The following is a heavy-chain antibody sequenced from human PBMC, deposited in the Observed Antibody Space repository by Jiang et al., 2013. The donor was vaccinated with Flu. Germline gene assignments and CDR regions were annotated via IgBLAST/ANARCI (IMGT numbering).Heavy chain of an antibody. CDR3: ARVKKYQLLDGMDV. J-gene: IGHJ6*02. D-gene: IGHD2-2*01. CDR1: GGTFSSYA. Sequence: SCKASGGTFSSYAISWVRQAPGQGLEWMGGIIPIFGTANYAQKFQGRVTITADESTSTAYMELSSLRSEDTAVYYCARVKKYQLLDGMDVWGQGTTVTVSS. V-gene: IGHV1-69*01. CDR2: IIPIFGTA.